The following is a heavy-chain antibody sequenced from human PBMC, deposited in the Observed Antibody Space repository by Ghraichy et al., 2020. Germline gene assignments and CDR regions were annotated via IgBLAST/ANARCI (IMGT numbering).Heavy chain of an antibody. J-gene: IGHJ6*02. D-gene: IGHD3-9*01. CDR2: ISSSSSTI. CDR3: AREGGSGEADILTGYYFVHYYYGMDV. V-gene: IGHV3-48*02. CDR1: GFTFSSYS. Sequence: GGSLRLSCAASGFTFSSYSMNWVRQAPGKGLEWVSYISSSSSTIYYADSVKGRFTISRDNAKNSLYLQMNSLRDEDTAVYYCAREGGSGEADILTGYYFVHYYYGMDVWGQGTTVTVSS.